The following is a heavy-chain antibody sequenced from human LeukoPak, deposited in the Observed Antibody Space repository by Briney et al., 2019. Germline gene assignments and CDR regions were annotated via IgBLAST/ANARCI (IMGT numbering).Heavy chain of an antibody. V-gene: IGHV3-74*01. D-gene: IGHD2-21*01. CDR2: INSDGSST. Sequence: GGSLRLSCAASGFTFSSYWMHWVRQAPGKGLVWVSRINSDGSSTSYADSVKGRFTISRDNAKNTLYLQMNSLRAEDTAVYYCARVDKQHLTVDYWGQGTLVTVSS. J-gene: IGHJ4*02. CDR1: GFTFSSYW. CDR3: ARVDKQHLTVDY.